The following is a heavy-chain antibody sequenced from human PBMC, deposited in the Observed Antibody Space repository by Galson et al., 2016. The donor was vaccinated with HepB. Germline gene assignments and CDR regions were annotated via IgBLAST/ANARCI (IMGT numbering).Heavy chain of an antibody. J-gene: IGHJ6*02. CDR3: ATHSGGTYYTYYGMDV. D-gene: IGHD1-26*01. CDR1: GYTLTELS. Sequence: SVKVSCKVSGYTLTELSMHWVRQAPGEGLEWMGGFDPEDVETIYAQKFQGRVTMTEDTSTDTAYMELRSLRSEDTAVYYCATHSGGTYYTYYGMDVWGQGTTVTVSS. CDR2: FDPEDVET. V-gene: IGHV1-24*01.